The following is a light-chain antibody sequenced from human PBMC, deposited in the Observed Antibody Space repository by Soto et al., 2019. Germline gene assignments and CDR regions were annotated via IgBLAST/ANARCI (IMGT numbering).Light chain of an antibody. CDR1: QSVSSNY. J-gene: IGKJ5*01. CDR3: DQDGSSPNT. Sequence: EIVLTQSPATLSLSPGERATLSSGASQSVSSNYLTWYQQKPGLAPRLLIYDASTRATGIPDRFRGSASWTVFTLTISRLEPKDFALYYCDQDGSSPNTFGKGTRLEIK. V-gene: IGKV3D-20*01. CDR2: DAS.